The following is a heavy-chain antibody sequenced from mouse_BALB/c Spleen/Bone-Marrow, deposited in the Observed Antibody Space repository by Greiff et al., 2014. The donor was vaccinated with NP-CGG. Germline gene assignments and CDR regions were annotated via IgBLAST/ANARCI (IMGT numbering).Heavy chain of an antibody. J-gene: IGHJ2*01. CDR2: ISSGGSYT. D-gene: IGHD2-10*02. V-gene: IGHV5-6*01. CDR3: ARQYGNYWDYFDY. CDR1: GFTFSSYG. Sequence: EVHLVESGGDLVKPGGSLKLSCAASGFTFSSYGMSWVRQTPDKRLEWVATISSGGSYTYYPDCVKGRFTISRDNAKNTLYLQMSSLKSEDTAMYYCARQYGNYWDYFDYWGQGTTLTVSS.